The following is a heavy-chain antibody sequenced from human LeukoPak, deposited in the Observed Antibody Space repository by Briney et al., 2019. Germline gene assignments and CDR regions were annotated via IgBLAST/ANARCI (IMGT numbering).Heavy chain of an antibody. CDR1: GGSISSHY. CDR2: IYYSGST. CDR3: ARFTTVTLQVGCSGGSCYPKWFDP. D-gene: IGHD2-15*01. J-gene: IGHJ5*02. Sequence: SETLSLTCTVSGGSISSHYWSWIRQPPGKGLEWIGYIYYSGSTNYNSSLKSRVTISVDTSKNQFSLKLSSVTAADTAVYYCARFTTVTLQVGCSGGSCYPKWFDPWGQGTLVTVSS. V-gene: IGHV4-59*11.